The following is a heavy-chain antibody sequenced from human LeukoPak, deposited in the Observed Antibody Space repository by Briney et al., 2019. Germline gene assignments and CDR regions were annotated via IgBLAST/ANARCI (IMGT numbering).Heavy chain of an antibody. D-gene: IGHD6-6*01. CDR2: ISYDGSNK. Sequence: GGSLRLSCSASGLTFSSYAMHWVRQAPGKGLEWVAVISYDGSNKYYADSVKGRFTISRDNSKNTLYLQMNSLRAEDTAVYYCAGGSSPYYYYGMDVWGQGTTVTVSS. V-gene: IGHV3-30*04. J-gene: IGHJ6*02. CDR1: GLTFSSYA. CDR3: AGGSSPYYYYGMDV.